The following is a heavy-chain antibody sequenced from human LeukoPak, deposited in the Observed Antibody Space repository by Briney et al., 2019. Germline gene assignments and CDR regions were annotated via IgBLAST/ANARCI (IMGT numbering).Heavy chain of an antibody. CDR1: GFTVSSNY. V-gene: IGHV3-53*01. J-gene: IGHJ3*02. CDR3: ARELKAGGGAFDI. Sequence: AGGSLRLSCAASGFTVSSNYVSWVRQAPGKGLEWVSVIYSGGSTYYADSVKGRFTISRDNSKNTLYLQMNSLRAEDTAVYYCARELKAGGGAFDIWGQGTMVTVSS. CDR2: IYSGGST. D-gene: IGHD2-8*01.